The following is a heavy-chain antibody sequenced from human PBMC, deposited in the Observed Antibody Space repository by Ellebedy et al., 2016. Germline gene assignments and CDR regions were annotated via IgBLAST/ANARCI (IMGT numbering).Heavy chain of an antibody. CDR1: GFSLDTSAVV. CDR3: AHRRRSSGWYGWFDP. J-gene: IGHJ5*02. V-gene: IGHV2-5*01. CDR2: IYGNDDK. D-gene: IGHD6-19*01. Sequence: SGPTLVKPTQTLTLTCTFSGFSLDTSAVVVGWIRQPPGKALEWLSFIYGNDDKRYRPSLRSRPTITKDTSKNQVVLTMTNMDPVDTATYYCAHRRRSSGWYGWFDPWGQGTLVTVSS.